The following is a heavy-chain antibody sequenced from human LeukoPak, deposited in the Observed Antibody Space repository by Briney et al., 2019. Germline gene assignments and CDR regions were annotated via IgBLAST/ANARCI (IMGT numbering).Heavy chain of an antibody. Sequence: GGSLRISCAASGFTFSSYGMHWVRQAPGKGLEWVAFIRYDGSNKYYADSVKGRFTISRDNSKNTLYLQMNSLRAEDTAVYYCAKDARSGYSSNLFDYWGQGTLVTVSS. D-gene: IGHD6-19*01. V-gene: IGHV3-30*02. CDR3: AKDARSGYSSNLFDY. CDR1: GFTFSSYG. J-gene: IGHJ4*02. CDR2: IRYDGSNK.